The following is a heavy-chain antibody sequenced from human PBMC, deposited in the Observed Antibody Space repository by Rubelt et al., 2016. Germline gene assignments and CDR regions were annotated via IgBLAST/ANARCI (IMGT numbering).Heavy chain of an antibody. J-gene: IGHJ4*02. Sequence: QVQLVQSGAEVKKPGASVKVSCKASGYTFSNYALHWVRQAPGQRLEWMGWINGGNGDTNYSQNLQVRVTITRDASTSTAYMELSSLRSEDTAVYYCARGYSSGWYVVYWGQGTLVTVSP. CDR2: INGGNGDT. CDR1: GYTFSNYA. D-gene: IGHD6-19*01. CDR3: ARGYSSGWYVVY. V-gene: IGHV1-3*01.